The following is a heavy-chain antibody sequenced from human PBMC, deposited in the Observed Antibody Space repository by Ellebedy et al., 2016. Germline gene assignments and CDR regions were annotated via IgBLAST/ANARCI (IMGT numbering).Heavy chain of an antibody. Sequence: SLKISCAASGFTFDDYAMHWVRQAPGKGLEWVSGISWNSGSIGYADSVKGRFTISRDNAKNSLYLQMNSLRAEDTALYYCAKDKRELLYYFDYWGQGTLVTVSS. CDR3: AKDKRELLYYFDY. CDR1: GFTFDDYA. V-gene: IGHV3-9*01. J-gene: IGHJ4*02. CDR2: ISWNSGSI. D-gene: IGHD1-26*01.